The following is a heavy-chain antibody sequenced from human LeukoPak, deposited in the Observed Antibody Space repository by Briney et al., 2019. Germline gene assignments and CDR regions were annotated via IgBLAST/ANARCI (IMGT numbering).Heavy chain of an antibody. CDR2: IYYSGST. D-gene: IGHD6-13*01. V-gene: IGHV4-59*08. CDR3: AIWGGAAGYNAFYI. Sequence: SETLSLTCTVSGGSISSYYWSWIRQPPGKGLEWIGYIYYSGSTNYNPSLKSRVTISVDTAKNQFSLKVPSVTPADTAVYFRAIWGGAAGYNAFYIWGPRTMGTASS. J-gene: IGHJ3*02. CDR1: GGSISSYY.